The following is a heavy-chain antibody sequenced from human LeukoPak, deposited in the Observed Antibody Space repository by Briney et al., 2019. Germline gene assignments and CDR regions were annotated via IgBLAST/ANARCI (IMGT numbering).Heavy chain of an antibody. J-gene: IGHJ4*02. CDR3: ARGGYSDTTGYYGYYY. D-gene: IGHD3-22*01. V-gene: IGHV4-59*01. CDR1: GGSISSYY. CDR2: ISYNGRT. Sequence: SETLSLTCTVSGGSISSYYWSWIRKPPGKGLVWMGYISYNGRTDYNPSLKSRVTILVDTSKNQFSLKLSSVTAADTAVYYCARGGYSDTTGYYGYYYWGQGILVTVSS.